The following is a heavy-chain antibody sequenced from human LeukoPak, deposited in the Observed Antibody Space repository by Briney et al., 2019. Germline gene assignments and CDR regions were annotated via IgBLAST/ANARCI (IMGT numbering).Heavy chain of an antibody. V-gene: IGHV3-49*04. CDR3: TRAYSTGWLGINDY. D-gene: IGHD6-19*01. Sequence: GGSLRLSCTTSGFTFSDYAVTWVRQAPGKGLEWVGFIRNKANGGTADYAASVKGRFTISRDDSKTIAYLLMNSLKTEDTAVYYCTRAYSTGWLGINDYWGQGPLVTVSS. CDR2: IRNKANGGTA. J-gene: IGHJ4*02. CDR1: GFTFSDYA.